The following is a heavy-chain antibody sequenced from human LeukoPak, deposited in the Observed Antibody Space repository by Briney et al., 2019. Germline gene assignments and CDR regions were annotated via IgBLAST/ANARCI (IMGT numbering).Heavy chain of an antibody. V-gene: IGHV4-4*07. CDR1: GGSISSYY. J-gene: IGHJ4*02. CDR3: AREAQQWLVLGPVDY. Sequence: PSETLSLTCTVSGGSISSYYWSWIRQPAGKGLEWIGRIYTSGSTNYNPSLKSRVTMSVDTSKNQFSLKLSSVTAADTAVYYCAREAQQWLVLGPVDYWGQGTLVTVSS. D-gene: IGHD6-19*01. CDR2: IYTSGST.